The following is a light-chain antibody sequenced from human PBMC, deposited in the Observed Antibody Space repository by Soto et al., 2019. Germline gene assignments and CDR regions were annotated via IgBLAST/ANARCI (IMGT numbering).Light chain of an antibody. Sequence: QSALTQPRSVSGSPGQSVAISCTGTSSDVGGHSYVSWYQHHPGKAPKLMIYDFTKRPSGVPDRLSGSKSGNTASLTISGLEAEDECDYYCCSYAGSYLVYGGGTKLTVL. J-gene: IGLJ2*01. V-gene: IGLV2-11*01. CDR2: DFT. CDR1: SSDVGGHSY. CDR3: CSYAGSYLV.